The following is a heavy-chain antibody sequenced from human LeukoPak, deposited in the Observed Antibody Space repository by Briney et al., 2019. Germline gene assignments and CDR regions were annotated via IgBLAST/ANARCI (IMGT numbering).Heavy chain of an antibody. CDR3: ARDESISILWW. D-gene: IGHD2-21*01. Sequence: ASVKVSCKASGYAFTRYYIHWVRQAPGQGLEWMGIINPSGGSTNYAQKFQGRVTMTRDTSTSTVYMELSSLRSEDTAVYYCARDESISILWWWGQGTLVTVSS. V-gene: IGHV1-46*01. CDR2: INPSGGST. CDR1: GYAFTRYY. J-gene: IGHJ1*01.